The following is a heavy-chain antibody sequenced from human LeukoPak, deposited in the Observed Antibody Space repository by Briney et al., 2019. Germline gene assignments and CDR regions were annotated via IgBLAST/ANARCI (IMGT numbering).Heavy chain of an antibody. J-gene: IGHJ5*02. CDR3: ARFDIVVVPAAIGWFDP. CDR2: IYHSGST. D-gene: IGHD2-2*01. CDR1: GGSISRSNW. V-gene: IGHV4-4*02. Sequence: SETLSLTCAVSGGSISRSNWWSWVRQPPGKGLEWIGEIYHSGSTNYNPSLKSRVTISVDKSKNQFSLKLSSVTAADTAVYYCARFDIVVVPAAIGWFDPWGQGTLVTVSS.